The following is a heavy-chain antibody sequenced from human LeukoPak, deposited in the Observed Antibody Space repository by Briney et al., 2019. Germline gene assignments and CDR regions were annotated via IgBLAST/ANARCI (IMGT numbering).Heavy chain of an antibody. CDR3: ARDINSVAFDM. CDR2: VGFSTTYI. Sequence: KAGGSLRLSCAGSAFTFSSHTINWVRQAPGRGLEWVSCVGFSTTYIHYADSAKGRFTVTRDNAKGSVSLQMNSLRAEDTAVYYCARDINSVAFDMWGRGTVVTVSS. D-gene: IGHD1-1*01. J-gene: IGHJ3*02. CDR1: AFTFSSHT. V-gene: IGHV3-21*01.